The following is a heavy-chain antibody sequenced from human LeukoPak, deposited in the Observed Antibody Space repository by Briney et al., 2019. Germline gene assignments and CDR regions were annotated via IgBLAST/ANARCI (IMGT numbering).Heavy chain of an antibody. V-gene: IGHV1-46*01. CDR1: GYTFTSYY. Sequence: GASVKVSCKASGYTFTSYYMHWVRQAPGQGLEWMGIINPSGGSTSYAQKFQGRVTMTRNMSTSTVYMELSSLRSEDTAVYYCARDNCSGGSCYSGGANWFDPWGQGTLVTVSS. CDR2: INPSGGST. CDR3: ARDNCSGGSCYSGGANWFDP. D-gene: IGHD2-15*01. J-gene: IGHJ5*02.